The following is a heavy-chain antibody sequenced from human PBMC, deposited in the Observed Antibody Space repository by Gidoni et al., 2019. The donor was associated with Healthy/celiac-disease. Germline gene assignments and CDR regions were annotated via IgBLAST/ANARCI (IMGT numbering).Heavy chain of an antibody. CDR2: IRAYNGNT. J-gene: IGHJ6*02. Sequence: QVQLVQSGAEVKKPGASVKVSCKASGYTFPSSGLSWVRQAPGQGLEWMVWIRAYNGNTNYAQKRQGRVTMTTDTSTRTAYMELRSLRSDDTAVYYCARWAGDYSGYDYYYYGMDVWGQGTTVTVSS. CDR3: ARWAGDYSGYDYYYYGMDV. V-gene: IGHV1-18*01. CDR1: GYTFPSSG. D-gene: IGHD5-12*01.